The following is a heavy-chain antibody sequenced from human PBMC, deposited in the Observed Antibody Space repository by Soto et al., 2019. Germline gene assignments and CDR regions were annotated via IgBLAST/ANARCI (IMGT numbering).Heavy chain of an antibody. J-gene: IGHJ4*02. CDR3: ARDVRPYYYGSGSYLS. V-gene: IGHV1-18*01. CDR1: GYTFTSYG. Sequence: ASVKVSCKASGYTFTSYGISWVRQAPGQGLEWMEWISAYNGNTNYAQKLQGRVTMTTDTSTSTAYKELRSLRSDDTAVYYCARDVRPYYYGSGSYLSWGQGTLVTVSS. D-gene: IGHD3-10*01. CDR2: ISAYNGNT.